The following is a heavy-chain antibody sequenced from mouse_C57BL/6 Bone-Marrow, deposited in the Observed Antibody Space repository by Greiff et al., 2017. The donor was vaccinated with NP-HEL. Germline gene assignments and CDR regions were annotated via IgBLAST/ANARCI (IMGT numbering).Heavy chain of an antibody. D-gene: IGHD1-1*01. J-gene: IGHJ3*01. Sequence: EVHLVESGGDLVKPGGSLKLSCAASGFTFSSYGMSWVRQTPDKRLEWVATISSGGSYTYYPDSVKGRFTISRDNAKNTLYLQRSSLKSEDTAMYYCARERITTVVEGFAYWGQGTLVTVSA. CDR2: ISSGGSYT. V-gene: IGHV5-6*01. CDR3: ARERITTVVEGFAY. CDR1: GFTFSSYG.